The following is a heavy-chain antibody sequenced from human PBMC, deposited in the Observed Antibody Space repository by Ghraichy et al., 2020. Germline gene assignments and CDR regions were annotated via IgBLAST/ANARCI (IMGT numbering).Heavy chain of an antibody. CDR3: AGEKGLSYWFDP. J-gene: IGHJ5*02. Sequence: ASVKVSCKVSGYTLTELSMHWVRQAPGKGLEWMGGFDPEDGETIYAQKFQGRVTMTEDTSTDTAYMELSSLRSEDTAVYYCAGEKGLSYWFDPWGQGTLVTVSS. V-gene: IGHV1-24*01. D-gene: IGHD5/OR15-5a*01. CDR2: FDPEDGET. CDR1: GYTLTELS.